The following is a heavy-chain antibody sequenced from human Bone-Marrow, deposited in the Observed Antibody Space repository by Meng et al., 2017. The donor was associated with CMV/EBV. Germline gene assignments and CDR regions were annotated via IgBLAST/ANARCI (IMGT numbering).Heavy chain of an antibody. Sequence: SETLSLTCTVAGGSISSYYWSWIRQLPGKGLEWIGYIYYSGSTNYNPSLKSRVTISVDTAKNQFSLKLSSVTAADTAVYYCARAVTTTGTHYYYYYGMDVWGQGTTVTVSS. V-gene: IGHV4-59*01. CDR1: GGSISSYY. D-gene: IGHD1-1*01. J-gene: IGHJ6*02. CDR3: ARAVTTTGTHYYYYYGMDV. CDR2: IYYSGST.